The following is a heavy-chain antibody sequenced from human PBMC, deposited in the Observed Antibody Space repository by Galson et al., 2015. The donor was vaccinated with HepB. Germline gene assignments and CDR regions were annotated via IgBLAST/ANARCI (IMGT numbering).Heavy chain of an antibody. CDR3: ATLGYCSSTSCPTGGGY. Sequence: QSGAEVKKPGESLRISCKGSGYSFTSYWISWVRQMPGKGLEWMGRIDPSDSYTNYSPSFQGHVTISADKSISTAYLQWSSLKASDTAMYYCATLGYCSSTSCPTGGGYWGQGTLVTVSS. J-gene: IGHJ4*02. V-gene: IGHV5-10-1*01. CDR1: GYSFTSYW. D-gene: IGHD2-2*03. CDR2: IDPSDSYT.